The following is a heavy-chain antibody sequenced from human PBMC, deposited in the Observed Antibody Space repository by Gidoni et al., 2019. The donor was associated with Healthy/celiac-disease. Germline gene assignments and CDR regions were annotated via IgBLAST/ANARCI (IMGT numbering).Heavy chain of an antibody. D-gene: IGHD6-6*01. J-gene: IGHJ4*02. CDR1: GGSISSSSYS. Sequence: QLQLQESGPGLVKLSETLSLTCTVSGGSISSSSYSWGWIRQPPGKGLDLIGRCYSSGSTYSNPSLKSRVTLSVDTSKNQFSLKLSSVTAADTAVYYCARLIFEAPPPGSSSPAFDYWGQGTLVTVSS. CDR2: CYSSGST. V-gene: IGHV4-39*01. CDR3: ARLIFEAPPPGSSSPAFDY.